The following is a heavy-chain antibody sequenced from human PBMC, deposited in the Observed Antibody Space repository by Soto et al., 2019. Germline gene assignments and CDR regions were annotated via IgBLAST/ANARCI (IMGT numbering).Heavy chain of an antibody. V-gene: IGHV1-18*04. CDR3: ARVDGSGSYSPYYCGMDV. CDR2: ISAYNGNT. J-gene: IGHJ6*02. Sequence: QVQLVQSGAEVKKPGASVKVSCKASGYTFTSYGISWVRQAPGQGLEWMGWISAYNGNTNYAQKLQGRVTMTTDTSTHTAYIALRSLRSDDTAVYSCARVDGSGSYSPYYCGMDVWGQGTAVTVSS. CDR1: GYTFTSYG. D-gene: IGHD3-10*01.